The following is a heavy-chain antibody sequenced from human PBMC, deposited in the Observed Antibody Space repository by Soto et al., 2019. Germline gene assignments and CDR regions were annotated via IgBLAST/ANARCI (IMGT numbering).Heavy chain of an antibody. CDR3: ARAIGPTLFDY. CDR1: EFTFSSYD. Sequence: ESGGGLVQPGGSLRLSCSASEFTFSSYDMHWVRQGPGKGLEWVSAIGTAGDTNYAGSVKGRFTISRENAKNSLYLQMNSLRAGDTAIYFCARAIGPTLFDYWGQGTLVTVSS. CDR2: IGTAGDT. V-gene: IGHV3-13*04. J-gene: IGHJ4*02. D-gene: IGHD3-22*01.